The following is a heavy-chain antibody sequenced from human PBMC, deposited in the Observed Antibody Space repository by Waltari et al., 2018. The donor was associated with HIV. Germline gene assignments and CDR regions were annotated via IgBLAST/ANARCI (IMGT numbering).Heavy chain of an antibody. Sequence: QVQLVESGGGLVKPGGSLRLSCAASGFTFSDDYMRWIRQAPGKGLEWVSYISSSSSYTNYADSVKGRFTISRDNAKNSLYLQMNSLRAEDTAVYYCARVWPGGYDGGAFDIWGQGTMVTVSS. D-gene: IGHD5-12*01. CDR1: GFTFSDDY. CDR2: ISSSSSYT. V-gene: IGHV3-11*05. CDR3: ARVWPGGYDGGAFDI. J-gene: IGHJ3*02.